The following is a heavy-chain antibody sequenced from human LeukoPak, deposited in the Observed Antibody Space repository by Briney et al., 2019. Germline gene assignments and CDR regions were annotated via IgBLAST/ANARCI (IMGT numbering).Heavy chain of an antibody. Sequence: ASVKVSCKASGYTFTGYYLHWVRQAPGQGLEWMGWINPHSGVTTFPQKFQGRVTMTMDTSISTTYMELNRLRSDDTAVYYCARHQVAATSAHNFDYWGQGTLVTVSS. J-gene: IGHJ4*02. CDR2: INPHSGVT. D-gene: IGHD1-26*01. V-gene: IGHV1-2*02. CDR3: ARHQVAATSAHNFDY. CDR1: GYTFTGYY.